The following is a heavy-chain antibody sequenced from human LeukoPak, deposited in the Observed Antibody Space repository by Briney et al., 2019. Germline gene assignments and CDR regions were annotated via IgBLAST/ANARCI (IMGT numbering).Heavy chain of an antibody. CDR2: ISWNSGSI. CDR1: GFTFSSYA. CDR3: AKDFGPYRYYMDV. J-gene: IGHJ6*03. D-gene: IGHD3-16*01. Sequence: QPGGSLRLSCAASGFTFSSYAMSWVRQAPGKGLEWVSGISWNSGSIGYADSVKGRFTISRDNAKNSLYLQMNSLRAEDMALYYCAKDFGPYRYYMDVWGKGTTVTVSS. V-gene: IGHV3-9*03.